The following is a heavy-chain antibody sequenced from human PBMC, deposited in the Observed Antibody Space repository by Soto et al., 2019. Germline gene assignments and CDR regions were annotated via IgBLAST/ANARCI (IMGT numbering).Heavy chain of an antibody. Sequence: GGSLRLSCAASGFTFSSYAMSWVRQAPGKGLEWVSAISGSGGSTYYADSVKGRFTISRDNSKNTLYLQMNSLRAEDTAVYYCAKDRLPRLRFLEWLFDYWGQGTLVTVSS. CDR1: GFTFSSYA. J-gene: IGHJ4*02. D-gene: IGHD3-3*01. V-gene: IGHV3-23*01. CDR2: ISGSGGST. CDR3: AKDRLPRLRFLEWLFDY.